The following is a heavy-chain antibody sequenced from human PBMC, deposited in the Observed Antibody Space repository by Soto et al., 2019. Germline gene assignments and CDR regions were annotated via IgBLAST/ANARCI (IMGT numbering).Heavy chain of an antibody. V-gene: IGHV3-23*01. Sequence: EVQLLESGGGLVQPGGSLRLYCAASGFTFNAYALTWVRQAPGKGLEGVSAVGGSGGNRYYADSVRGRFTISRDNAKDTVYLQMNSLRVEDTAVYYCARVAADYMNSVDNWGQGILVTVSS. J-gene: IGHJ4*02. CDR2: VGGSGGNR. D-gene: IGHD4-4*01. CDR1: GFTFNAYA. CDR3: ARVAADYMNSVDN.